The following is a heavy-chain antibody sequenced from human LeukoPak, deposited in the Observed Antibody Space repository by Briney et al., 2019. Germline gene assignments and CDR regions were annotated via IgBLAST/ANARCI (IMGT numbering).Heavy chain of an antibody. D-gene: IGHD3-22*01. J-gene: IGHJ6*02. CDR2: INDYIGNT. Sequence: SETLSLTCDVFGGSFTDYFWTWIRQFPGKGLEWIGEINDYIGNTNYNPSLNSRVSISLEKSKNQFSLELRSVTAADTAVYYCARGRIAKIVVVHSFHYGMDVWGQGTTVTVSS. V-gene: IGHV4-34*01. CDR3: ARGRIAKIVVVHSFHYGMDV. CDR1: GGSFTDYF.